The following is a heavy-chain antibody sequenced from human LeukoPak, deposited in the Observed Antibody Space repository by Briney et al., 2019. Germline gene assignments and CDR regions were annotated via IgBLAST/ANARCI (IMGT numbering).Heavy chain of an antibody. V-gene: IGHV3-21*01. CDR1: GFTFSIYS. Sequence: GGSLRLSCAASGFTFSIYSMNWVRQAPGKGLEWVSSISSSSSYIYYADSVKGRFTISRDNAKNSLYLQMNSLRAEDTAVYYCAKVQGYCTNGVCRGSAPFDYWGQGTLVTVSS. CDR2: ISSSSSYI. J-gene: IGHJ4*02. D-gene: IGHD2-8*01. CDR3: AKVQGYCTNGVCRGSAPFDY.